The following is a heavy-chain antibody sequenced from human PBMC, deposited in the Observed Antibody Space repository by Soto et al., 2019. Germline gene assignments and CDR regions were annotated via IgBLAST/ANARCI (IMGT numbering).Heavy chain of an antibody. Sequence: QITLKESGPTLVKPTQTLTLTCTFSGFSLSTSGIGVGWIRQPPGKALEWLALIYWADDKRYSPSLKSRLTITKDTSKNQVVLTVTNMDPVDTATYYCAHRLSRTPASGSGSWGPYYFDYWGQGTLVTVSS. CDR3: AHRLSRTPASGSGSWGPYYFDY. CDR1: GFSLSTSGIG. CDR2: IYWADDK. V-gene: IGHV2-5*02. J-gene: IGHJ4*02. D-gene: IGHD3-10*01.